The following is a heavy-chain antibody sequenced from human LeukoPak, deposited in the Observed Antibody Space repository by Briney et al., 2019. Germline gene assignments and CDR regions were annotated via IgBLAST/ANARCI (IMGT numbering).Heavy chain of an antibody. CDR2: ISSSSSYI. CDR1: GFTFSSYS. J-gene: IGHJ2*01. D-gene: IGHD3-22*01. CDR3: ARETVVPEGYFDL. Sequence: GESLRLSCAASGFTFSSYSMNWVRQAPGKGLEWVSSISSSSSYIYYADSVKGRFTISRDNAKNSLYLQMNSLRAEDTAVYYCARETVVPEGYFDLWGRGTLVTVSS. V-gene: IGHV3-21*01.